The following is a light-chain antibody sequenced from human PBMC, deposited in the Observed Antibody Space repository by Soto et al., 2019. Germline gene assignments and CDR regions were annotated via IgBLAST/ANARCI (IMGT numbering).Light chain of an antibody. CDR2: EVS. CDR1: STDFVGYNR. V-gene: IGLV2-18*01. Sequence: QSALTQPPSVSGSPGQSVTISCTGTSTDFVGYNRVSWYQQPPGTAPKLMIYEVSKRPSGVPDRFSGSKSGNTASLPISGLQAADEADYYCSLYASENAYVFGTGTKVTVL. CDR3: SLYASENAYV. J-gene: IGLJ1*01.